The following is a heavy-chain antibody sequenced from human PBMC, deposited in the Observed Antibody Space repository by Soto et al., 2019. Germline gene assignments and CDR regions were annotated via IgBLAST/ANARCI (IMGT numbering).Heavy chain of an antibody. V-gene: IGHV3-23*01. D-gene: IGHD3-22*01. J-gene: IGHJ5*01. Sequence: EVHLLESGGALVQPGGSLTLSCAASGFSFSDYAMSWVRQAPGKGLEWVSSISRTGDSAYYADSVKGRFAISRDRSITRLSLQMNRLRVEDTAVYYCAKGPDGSGYYHNWFDSWGQGTLITVSS. CDR2: ISRTGDSA. CDR1: GFSFSDYA. CDR3: AKGPDGSGYYHNWFDS.